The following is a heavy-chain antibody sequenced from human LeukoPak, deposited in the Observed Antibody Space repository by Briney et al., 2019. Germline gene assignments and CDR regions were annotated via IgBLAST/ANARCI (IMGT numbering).Heavy chain of an antibody. V-gene: IGHV4-59*01. CDR2: IYYSGST. Sequence: SETLSLTCTVSGGSISSYYWSWIRQPPGKGLEWMGYIYYSGSTNYNPSLKSRVTISVDTSKNQFSLKLSSVTAADTAVYYCAGGYCTNGVCPFDYWGQGTLVTVSS. CDR3: AGGYCTNGVCPFDY. J-gene: IGHJ4*02. CDR1: GGSISSYY. D-gene: IGHD2-8*01.